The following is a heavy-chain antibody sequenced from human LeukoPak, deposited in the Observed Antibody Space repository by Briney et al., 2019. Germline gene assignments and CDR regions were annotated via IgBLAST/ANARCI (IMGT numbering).Heavy chain of an antibody. CDR3: ARSREGCSGICEFDY. D-gene: IGHD1-26*01. J-gene: IGHJ4*02. Sequence: ASVKVSCKTSGYTFSSYTIHWVRQAPGQSLEWMGWINAGYGNTKYSQKLQGRVTIIRDTSAITAYMEVSSLTSEDTAVYYCARSREGCSGICEFDYWGQGTLVIISS. CDR1: GYTFSSYT. V-gene: IGHV1-3*01. CDR2: INAGYGNT.